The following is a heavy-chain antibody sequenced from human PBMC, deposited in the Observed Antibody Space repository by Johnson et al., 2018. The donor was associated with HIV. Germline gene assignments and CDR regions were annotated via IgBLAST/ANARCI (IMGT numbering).Heavy chain of an antibody. Sequence: VQLVESGGGLIKPGGSLRLSCAASGFTFSNAWMSWVRQGPGQGLEWVGRIKSKTEGGTTDYAAPVKGRFTISRDNAKNSLYLQMNSLRAEDTAVYYCARDRGSSSWLDAFDIWGQGTMVTVSS. CDR1: GFTFSNAW. J-gene: IGHJ3*02. D-gene: IGHD6-13*01. CDR3: ARDRGSSSWLDAFDI. CDR2: IKSKTEGGTT. V-gene: IGHV3-15*01.